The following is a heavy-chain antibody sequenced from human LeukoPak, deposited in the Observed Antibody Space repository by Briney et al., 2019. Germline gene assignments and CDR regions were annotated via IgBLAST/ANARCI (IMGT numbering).Heavy chain of an antibody. J-gene: IGHJ4*02. Sequence: SETLSLTCAVYGGSFSGYYWSWIRQPPGKGLEWIGEINHSGSTNYNPSLKSRVTMSVDTSKNQFSLKLSSVTAADTAVYYCAKTKGYFDYWGQGTLVTVSS. CDR1: GGSFSGYY. D-gene: IGHD1/OR15-1a*01. CDR2: INHSGST. CDR3: AKTKGYFDY. V-gene: IGHV4-34*01.